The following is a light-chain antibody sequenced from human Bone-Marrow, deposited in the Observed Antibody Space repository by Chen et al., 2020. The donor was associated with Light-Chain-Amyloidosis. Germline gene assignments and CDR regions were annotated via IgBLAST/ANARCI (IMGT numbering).Light chain of an antibody. CDR1: NIGSTS. CDR3: QVWDRSSDRPV. CDR2: DDS. V-gene: IGLV3-21*02. Sequence: SYVLTQPSSVSVAPGQTATIAWGGNNIGSTSVHWYQQTPGQAHLLVVYDDSDRPSGIPERLSGSNSGNTATLTISRVEAGDEADYYCQVWDRSSDRPVFGGGTKLTVL. J-gene: IGLJ3*02.